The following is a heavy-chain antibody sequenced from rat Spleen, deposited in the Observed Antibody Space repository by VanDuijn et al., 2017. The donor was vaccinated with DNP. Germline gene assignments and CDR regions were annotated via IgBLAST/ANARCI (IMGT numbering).Heavy chain of an antibody. CDR1: GFTFSNYY. J-gene: IGHJ2*01. CDR3: AREGLILRSFDY. Sequence: EVQLVESGGGLVQPGRSLKLSCVASGFTFSNYYMAWVRQAPKRGLEWVATISTSGATTYYPDSMRGRFTISRDNARNTLYLQMISLRSDDTATYYCAREGLILRSFDYWGQGVMVTVSS. V-gene: IGHV5-25*01. D-gene: IGHD1-6*01. CDR2: ISTSGATT.